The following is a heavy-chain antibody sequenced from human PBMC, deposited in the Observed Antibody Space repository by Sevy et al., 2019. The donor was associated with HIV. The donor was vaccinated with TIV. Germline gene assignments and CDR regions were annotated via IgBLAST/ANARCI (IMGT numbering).Heavy chain of an antibody. D-gene: IGHD3-22*01. CDR3: TTVDDSTLLDY. J-gene: IGHJ4*02. CDR2: FKSNADGGTT. CDR1: GFTFSNAW. V-gene: IGHV3-15*01. Sequence: GGSLRLSCAASGFTFSNAWMSWVRQAPGKGLEWVGRFKSNADGGTTDYAAPVKGRFTISRDDSKNTLYLQMNSLKTEDTAVYYCTTVDDSTLLDYWGQGTLVTVSS.